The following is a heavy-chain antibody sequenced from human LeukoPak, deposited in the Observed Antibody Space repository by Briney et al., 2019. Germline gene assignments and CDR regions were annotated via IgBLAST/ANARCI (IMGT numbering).Heavy chain of an antibody. CDR2: IGHGGRTI. CDR3: ARGYSLDV. J-gene: IGHJ6*02. V-gene: IGHV3-11*01. Sequence: GGSLRLSCAASGFSFSDYDMGWIRQAPGKGLEWVSYIGHGGRTIYYADSVKRRFTISRDNARNSLYLQMFNLGADDTAVYFCARGYSLDVWGQGTTVIVSS. D-gene: IGHD2-15*01. CDR1: GFSFSDYD.